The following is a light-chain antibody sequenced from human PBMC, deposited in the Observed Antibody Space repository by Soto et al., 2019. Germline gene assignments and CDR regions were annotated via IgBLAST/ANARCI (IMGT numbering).Light chain of an antibody. CDR2: GAY. CDR1: QSVDNTY. Sequence: EIALTQSPGTLSLSPGERATLSCTASQSVDNTYLAWYQQKPGQAPRLLIYGAYSKTSGIPDRFSGSCSGIDVTLSSSRLEPKDFAVYSCQEFGSSRPRYTFGRAPKLVSK. J-gene: IGKJ2*01. CDR3: QEFGSSRPRYT. V-gene: IGKV3-20*01.